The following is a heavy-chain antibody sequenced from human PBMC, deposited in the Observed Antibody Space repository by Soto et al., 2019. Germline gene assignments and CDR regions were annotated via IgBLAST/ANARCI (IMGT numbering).Heavy chain of an antibody. CDR1: GDSIKSNVW. D-gene: IGHD2-15*01. J-gene: IGHJ5*02. V-gene: IGHV4-4*02. CDR3: ARDAAEPGESDRFDQ. Sequence: QVQLQESGPRQVSPSGTLSLICNVYGDSIKSNVWWSWVRQRPGKGLEWIGEVFHKGITYYNPSFASRVTMAVDKSRNQVSLLMTSLTASETAKYYWARDAAEPGESDRFDQLGQGILVAVSS. CDR2: VFHKGIT.